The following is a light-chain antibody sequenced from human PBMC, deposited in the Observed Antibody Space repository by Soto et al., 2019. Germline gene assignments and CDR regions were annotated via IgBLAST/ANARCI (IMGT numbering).Light chain of an antibody. Sequence: SVRAQPASVSGSPGQSIAIPCTGTSSDVGAYNYVSWYQQHPGKAPKLIVHEVSDRPSGVSDRFSGSKSGNTASLTISGLQAEDEADYYCSSYTGAYTLVFGTGTKVTVL. CDR2: EVS. V-gene: IGLV2-14*01. CDR1: SSDVGAYNY. J-gene: IGLJ1*01. CDR3: SSYTGAYTLV.